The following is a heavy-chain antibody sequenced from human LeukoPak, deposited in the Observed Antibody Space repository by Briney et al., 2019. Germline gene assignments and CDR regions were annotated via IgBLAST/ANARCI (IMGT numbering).Heavy chain of an antibody. CDR1: GGSFSRYY. Sequence: PSETLSLTCAVYGGSFSRYYWSWIRQPPGKGLEWIGEINHSGSTNYNPSLKSRVTISVDTSKNQFSLKLSSVTAADTAVYYCARDRSPVGATTPIDYWGQGTLVTVSS. CDR3: ARDRSPVGATTPIDY. J-gene: IGHJ4*02. D-gene: IGHD1-26*01. CDR2: INHSGST. V-gene: IGHV4-34*01.